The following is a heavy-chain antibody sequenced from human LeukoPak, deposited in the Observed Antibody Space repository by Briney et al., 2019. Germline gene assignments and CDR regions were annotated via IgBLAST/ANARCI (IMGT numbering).Heavy chain of an antibody. CDR2: ISGSGGST. CDR1: GFTLSSFA. CDR3: VKRTVNYPFDF. D-gene: IGHD1-7*01. J-gene: IGHJ4*02. Sequence: GGSLRLSCAASGFTLSSFAMNWVRQAPGKGLEWVSAISGSGGSTFYADSVKGRFTISRDNSENTLYLQMNSLRAEDTAVYYCVKRTVNYPFDFWGRGTLLTVSS. V-gene: IGHV3-23*01.